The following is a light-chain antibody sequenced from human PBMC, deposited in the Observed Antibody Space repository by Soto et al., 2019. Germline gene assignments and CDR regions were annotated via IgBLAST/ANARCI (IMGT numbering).Light chain of an antibody. V-gene: IGLV1-40*01. Sequence: QSVLTQPPSVSGAPGQTVTISCTGRTSNIGAGFDVHWYQQLPGAAPKLLISSNSDRPSGVPDRFSGSKSGASASLAITGLQAEDEADYYCQSFDSSLSGSVVGGGTKLTVL. CDR2: SNS. CDR1: TSNIGAGFD. CDR3: QSFDSSLSGSV. J-gene: IGLJ2*01.